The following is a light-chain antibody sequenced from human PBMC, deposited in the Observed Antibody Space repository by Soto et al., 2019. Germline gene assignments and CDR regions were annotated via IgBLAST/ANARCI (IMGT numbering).Light chain of an antibody. CDR1: QSLLCSSNNKTY. J-gene: IGKJ4*01. V-gene: IGKV4-1*01. Sequence: DIVMTQSPDSLAVSLGERATINCKSSQSLLCSSNNKTYLAWYQQKPGQPPKLLVYWASTRESGVPDRFSGSGSGTDFTLTINSLQAADVAVYYCQQYYSTPLTFGGGTKVEIK. CDR2: WAS. CDR3: QQYYSTPLT.